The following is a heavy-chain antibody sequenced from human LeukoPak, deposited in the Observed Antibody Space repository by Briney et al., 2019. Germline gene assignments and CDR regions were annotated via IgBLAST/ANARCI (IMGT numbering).Heavy chain of an antibody. CDR1: GFTFGDYA. J-gene: IGHJ3*02. Sequence: GGSLRLSCTASGFTFGDYAMSWFRQAPGKGLEWVGFIRSKAYGGTTEYAASVKGRFTISRDDSKSIAYLQMNSLKTEDTAVYYCTRDVSTRWLDTDAFDIWGQGTMVTVSS. CDR2: IRSKAYGGTT. D-gene: IGHD6-19*01. V-gene: IGHV3-49*03. CDR3: TRDVSTRWLDTDAFDI.